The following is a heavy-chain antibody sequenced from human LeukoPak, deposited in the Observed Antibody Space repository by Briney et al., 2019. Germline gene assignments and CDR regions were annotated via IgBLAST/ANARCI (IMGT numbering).Heavy chain of an antibody. Sequence: SVKVSCKASGGTFSSYAVSWVRQAPGQGLEWMGRIIPILGIANYAQKFQGRVTITADKSTSTAYMELSSLRSEDTAVYYCARAESSTYYYYGMDVWGQGTTVTVSS. CDR2: IIPILGIA. J-gene: IGHJ6*02. CDR3: ARAESSTYYYYGMDV. D-gene: IGHD2-2*01. CDR1: GGTFSSYA. V-gene: IGHV1-69*04.